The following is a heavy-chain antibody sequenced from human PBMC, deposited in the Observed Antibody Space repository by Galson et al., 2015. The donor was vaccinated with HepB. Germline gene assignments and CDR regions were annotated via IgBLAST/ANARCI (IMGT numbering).Heavy chain of an antibody. J-gene: IGHJ4*02. CDR1: GFTFSDYY. Sequence: SLRLSCAASGFTFSDYYMSWIRQAPGKGLEWVSYISSSSSYTNYADSVKGRFTISRDNAKNSLYLQMNSLRAEDTAVYYCARAGWGRDYYFDYWGQGTLVTVSS. D-gene: IGHD3-10*01. CDR3: ARAGWGRDYYFDY. CDR2: ISSSSSYT. V-gene: IGHV3-11*06.